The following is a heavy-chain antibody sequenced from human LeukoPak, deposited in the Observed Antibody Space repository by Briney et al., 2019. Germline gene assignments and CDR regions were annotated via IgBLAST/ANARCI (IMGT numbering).Heavy chain of an antibody. J-gene: IGHJ3*02. CDR3: ARGVVPAAANAFDI. Sequence: SQTLSLTCTVSGGSISSRGYYWSWIRQHPGKGLEWIGYIYYSGSTYYNPSLKSRVTISVDTSKNQFSLKLSSVTAADTAVYYCARGVVPAAANAFDIWGQGTMVTVSS. V-gene: IGHV4-31*03. CDR1: GGSISSRGYY. D-gene: IGHD2-2*01. CDR2: IYYSGST.